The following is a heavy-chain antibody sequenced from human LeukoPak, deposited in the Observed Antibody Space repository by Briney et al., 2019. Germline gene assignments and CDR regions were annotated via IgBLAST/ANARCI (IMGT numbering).Heavy chain of an antibody. CDR2: IFYSGST. CDR1: GGSISSGDYY. CDR3: AKSRLWFGELFNYYMDV. V-gene: IGHV4-61*08. Sequence: PSQTLSLTCTVSGGSISSGDYYWSWIRQPPGKGLEWIGYIFYSGSTNCNPTLKSRVTISVDTSKNQFSLKLSSVTAADTAVYFCAKSRLWFGELFNYYMDVWGKGTTVTVSS. J-gene: IGHJ6*03. D-gene: IGHD3-10*01.